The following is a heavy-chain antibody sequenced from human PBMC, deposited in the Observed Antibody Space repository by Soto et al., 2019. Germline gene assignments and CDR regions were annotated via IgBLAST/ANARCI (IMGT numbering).Heavy chain of an antibody. CDR2: IYATGDT. Sequence: QVVLQESGPGVVKPSDTLSLTCNVSGASLSRYYWSWIRQPPGKGLEWIGRIYATGDTDYNPSLKRRISMSVDTSKKQFSLTLRTWTAAETAIYFCVRVGTKNLRARFDPWGRGIWVTVS. D-gene: IGHD1-26*01. CDR3: VRVGTKNLRARFDP. V-gene: IGHV4-4*07. J-gene: IGHJ5*02. CDR1: GASLSRYY.